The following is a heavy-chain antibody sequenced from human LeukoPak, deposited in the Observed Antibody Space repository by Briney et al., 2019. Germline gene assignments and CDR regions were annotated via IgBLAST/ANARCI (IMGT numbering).Heavy chain of an antibody. CDR1: GFTVSTNY. CDR3: AGGRGGWYAFES. D-gene: IGHD6-19*01. J-gene: IGHJ4*02. CDR2: MYTEDVT. Sequence: GGSLRLSCAASGFTVSTNYMTWVRQTPGMGLECVSVMYTEDVTCYANSVKGRFTISRGNSKNTLYLQMNSLRTEDTAVYYCAGGRGGWYAFESWGQGTLVTVSS. V-gene: IGHV3-53*01.